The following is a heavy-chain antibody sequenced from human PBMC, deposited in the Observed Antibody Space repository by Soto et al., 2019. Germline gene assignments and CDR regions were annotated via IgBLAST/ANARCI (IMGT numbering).Heavy chain of an antibody. V-gene: IGHV1-18*01. D-gene: IGHD1-7*01. CDR1: GYTFTSYG. CDR2: ISAYNGNT. J-gene: IGHJ4*02. Sequence: QVQLVQSGAEVKKPGASVKVSCKASGYTFTSYGISWVRQAPGQGLEWMGWISAYNGNTNDAQKLQGRVTMTTDTSTSTAYMELRRLRSDDTAVYYCARVIGFGGKIKTKQLIDYWGQGTLVTVSS. CDR3: ARVIGFGGKIKTKQLIDY.